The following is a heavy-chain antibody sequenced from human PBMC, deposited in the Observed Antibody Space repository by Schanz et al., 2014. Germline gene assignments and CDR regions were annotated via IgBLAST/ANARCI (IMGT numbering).Heavy chain of an antibody. D-gene: IGHD2-21*02. Sequence: DVQLVESGGGLVQPGRSLRLSCAASGFTFDDHAMHWVRQVPGKGLEWVSGISWNSGNIAYADSVKGRFTISRDNAKNALYLQMNSLRPEDTALYYCAKVQTHTLYGGNSCLDYWGQGTLVTVSS. CDR2: ISWNSGNI. CDR1: GFTFDDHA. CDR3: AKVQTHTLYGGNSCLDY. J-gene: IGHJ4*02. V-gene: IGHV3-9*01.